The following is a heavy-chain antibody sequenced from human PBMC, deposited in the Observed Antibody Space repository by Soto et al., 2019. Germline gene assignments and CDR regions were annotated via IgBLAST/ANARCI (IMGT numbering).Heavy chain of an antibody. Sequence: TSETLSLTCTVSGGSISSYYWSWIRQPPGKGLEWIGYIYYSGRTDYDPSLKSRVTISVDTSKNQFSLKLSSVTAADTAVYYCARRWGTYFDFWGQGTLVTVSS. CDR1: GGSISSYY. V-gene: IGHV4-59*01. CDR3: ARRWGTYFDF. D-gene: IGHD7-27*01. J-gene: IGHJ4*02. CDR2: IYYSGRT.